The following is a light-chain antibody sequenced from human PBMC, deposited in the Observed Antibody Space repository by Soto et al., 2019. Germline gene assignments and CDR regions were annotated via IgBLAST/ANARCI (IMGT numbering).Light chain of an antibody. CDR2: AAS. CDR1: RGIDTY. Sequence: DIQMTQSPCSLSASVVERGTITCLASRGIDTYLAWFQQKPGKAPKTLIYAASSLHSGVPSRFSGSGFGTDFTLTISSLQPEDFATYYCQHYNGYPQTFGQGTRLEIK. CDR3: QHYNGYPQT. V-gene: IGKV1-16*01. J-gene: IGKJ5*01.